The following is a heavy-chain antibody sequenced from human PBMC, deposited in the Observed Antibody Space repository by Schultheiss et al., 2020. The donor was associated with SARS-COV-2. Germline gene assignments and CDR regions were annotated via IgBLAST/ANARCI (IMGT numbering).Heavy chain of an antibody. D-gene: IGHD5-18*01. Sequence: SETLSLTCAVSGYSISSGYYWGWIRQPPGKGLEWIGRIYTSGSTNYNPSLKSRVTMSVDTSKNQFSLKLSSVTAADTAVYYCARDTAMGYDSDYWGQGTLVTAPQ. CDR1: GYSISSGYY. CDR3: ARDTAMGYDSDY. J-gene: IGHJ4*02. CDR2: IYTSGST. V-gene: IGHV4-38-2*02.